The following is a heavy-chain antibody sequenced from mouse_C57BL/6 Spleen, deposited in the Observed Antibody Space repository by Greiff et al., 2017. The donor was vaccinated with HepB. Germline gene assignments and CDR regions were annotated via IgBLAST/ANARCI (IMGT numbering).Heavy chain of an antibody. CDR1: GYSITSGYY. Sequence: ESGPGLVKPSQSLSLTCSVTGYSITSGYYWNWIRQFPGNKLEWMGYISYDGSNNYNPSLKNRISITRDTSKNQFFLKLNSVTTEDTATYYWAREAYSNWGYAMDYWGQGTSVTVSS. D-gene: IGHD2-5*01. CDR3: AREAYSNWGYAMDY. CDR2: ISYDGSN. J-gene: IGHJ4*01. V-gene: IGHV3-6*01.